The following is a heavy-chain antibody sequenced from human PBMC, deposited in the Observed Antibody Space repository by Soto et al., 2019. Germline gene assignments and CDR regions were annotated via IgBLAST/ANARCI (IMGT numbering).Heavy chain of an antibody. J-gene: IGHJ5*02. D-gene: IGHD6-13*01. V-gene: IGHV1-3*01. CDR2: INAGNGNT. CDR3: ARGSSSWYGNWFDP. CDR1: GYTFTSYA. Sequence: RASVKVSCKASGYTFTSYAMHWVRQAPGQRLEWMGWINAGNGNTKYSQKFQGRVTITRDTSASTTYMELSSLRSEDTAVYYCARGSSSWYGNWFDPWGQGTLVTVSS.